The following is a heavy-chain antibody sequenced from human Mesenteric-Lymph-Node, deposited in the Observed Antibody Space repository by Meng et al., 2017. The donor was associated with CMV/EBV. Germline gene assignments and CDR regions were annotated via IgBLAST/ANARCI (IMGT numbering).Heavy chain of an antibody. Sequence: GESLKISCAASAFTFSNYWMTWVRQAPGKGLEWVANIKQDGSAQYYVDSVKGRFTISRDNAKNTVYLQMNSLRVEDTAVYFCARDRAGYTPGWYDGAVDYWGQGTLVTVSS. J-gene: IGHJ4*02. D-gene: IGHD6-19*01. V-gene: IGHV3-7*01. CDR3: ARDRAGYTPGWYDGAVDY. CDR2: IKQDGSAQ. CDR1: AFTFSNYW.